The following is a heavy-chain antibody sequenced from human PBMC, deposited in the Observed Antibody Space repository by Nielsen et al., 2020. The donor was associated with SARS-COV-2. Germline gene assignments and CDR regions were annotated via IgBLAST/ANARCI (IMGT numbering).Heavy chain of an antibody. J-gene: IGHJ6*02. Sequence: SETLSLTCTVSGGSISSYYWSWIRQHPGKGLEWIGYIYYSGSTYYNPSLKSRVTISVDTSKNQFSLKLSSVTAADTAVYYCARGLITMIVVVTLYYYGMDVWGQGTTVTVSS. CDR1: GGSISSYY. CDR2: IYYSGST. CDR3: ARGLITMIVVVTLYYYGMDV. V-gene: IGHV4-59*06. D-gene: IGHD3-22*01.